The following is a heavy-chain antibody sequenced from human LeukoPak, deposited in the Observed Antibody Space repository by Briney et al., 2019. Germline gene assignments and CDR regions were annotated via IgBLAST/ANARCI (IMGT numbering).Heavy chain of an antibody. Sequence: GGSLRLSCVISGFNLNDDHISWVRQAPGKGLEWVSAMSGGGTTYYPDSAKGRFTISRDISKNTVYLQMNSVRAEDTATYYCAKVNFGGVARWGLGTLVTVSS. V-gene: IGHV3-23*01. D-gene: IGHD3-10*01. CDR1: GFNLNDDH. CDR3: AKVNFGGVAR. CDR2: MSGGGTT. J-gene: IGHJ4*03.